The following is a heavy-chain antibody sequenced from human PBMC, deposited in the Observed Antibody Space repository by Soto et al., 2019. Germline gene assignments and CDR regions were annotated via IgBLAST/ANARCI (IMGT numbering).Heavy chain of an antibody. CDR2: IIPIFGTA. CDR1: GGTFSSYA. V-gene: IGHV1-69*06. D-gene: IGHD1-26*01. CDR3: ASHRAGTFDY. J-gene: IGHJ4*02. Sequence: ASVKVSCKASGGTFSSYAISWVRQAPGQGLEWMGGIIPIFGTANYAQKFQGRVTITADKSRSTAYMETSSLRSEYTAVYYCASHRAGTFDYWGQGTLVTVSS.